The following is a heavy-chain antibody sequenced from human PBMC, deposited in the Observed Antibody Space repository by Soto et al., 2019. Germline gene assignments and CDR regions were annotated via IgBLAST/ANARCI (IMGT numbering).Heavy chain of an antibody. CDR1: GDSISGSPYY. J-gene: IGHJ4*02. CDR3: ARLQTAVPHY. D-gene: IGHD6-13*01. V-gene: IGHV4-39*01. Sequence: QVQLQESGPGLVMPSETLSLTCSVSGDSISGSPYYWGWIRQPPGKRLEWIGSIFHDGYIVYTPSLKSQVPISVATSKNQFSLKLPSVAAADTAIYFCARLQTAVPHYWGQGILVTVSS. CDR2: IFHDGYI.